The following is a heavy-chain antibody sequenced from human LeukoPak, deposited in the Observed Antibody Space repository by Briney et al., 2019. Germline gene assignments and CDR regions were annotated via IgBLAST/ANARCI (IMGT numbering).Heavy chain of an antibody. J-gene: IGHJ3*02. V-gene: IGHV4-39*01. CDR1: GGSISSRNYY. D-gene: IGHD3-3*01. Sequence: SETLSLTCTASGGSISSRNYYWGWIRQPPGKGMEWIGTIYYSGSTYYNPSRKSRVTISVDTSKNQFALKLSSVIAADMAVYYCARHFDFPSAFDIWGQGTMVTVSS. CDR3: ARHFDFPSAFDI. CDR2: IYYSGST.